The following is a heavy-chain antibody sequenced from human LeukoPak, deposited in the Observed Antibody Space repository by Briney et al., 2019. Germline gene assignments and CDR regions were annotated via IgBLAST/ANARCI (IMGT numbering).Heavy chain of an antibody. V-gene: IGHV5-10-1*01. CDR1: GYSFTSYW. CDR3: ARHAGYCSGGSCYAGWFDP. D-gene: IGHD2-15*01. J-gene: IGHJ5*02. CDR2: IDPSDSYT. Sequence: GESLLISCKGSGYSFTSYWISWVRQMPGKGLEWMGRIDPSDSYTNYSPSFQGHVTISADKSISTAYLQWSSLKASDTAMYYCARHAGYCSGGSCYAGWFDPWGQGTLVTVSS.